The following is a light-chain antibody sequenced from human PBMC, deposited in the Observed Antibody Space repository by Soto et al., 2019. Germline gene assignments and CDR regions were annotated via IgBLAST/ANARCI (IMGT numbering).Light chain of an antibody. CDR3: AAWDDSLNGWV. V-gene: IGLV1-44*01. J-gene: IGLJ3*02. CDR1: SSNIGSNT. Sequence: QSVLTQPPSASGTPGQRVTISCSGSSSNIGSNTVHWYQQLPGTAPKLLIYSNNQRPSGVPDRCSVSKSGTSASLSISGLHAEDEADYYCAAWDDSLNGWVFGGGTKLTVL. CDR2: SNN.